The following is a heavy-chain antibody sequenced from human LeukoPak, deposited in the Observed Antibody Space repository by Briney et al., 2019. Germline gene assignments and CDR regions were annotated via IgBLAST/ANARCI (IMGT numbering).Heavy chain of an antibody. V-gene: IGHV4-39*07. J-gene: IGHJ1*01. Sequence: PSETLSLTCTVSGGSISISSYYWGWIRQPPGKGLEWIGSIYYSGSTYYNPSLKSRVTISVDTSKNQFSLKLTSVTAADTAVYFCASSTAVGKAKKFQEWGQGTLVTVSS. D-gene: IGHD1-26*01. CDR1: GGSISISSYY. CDR2: IYYSGST. CDR3: ASSTAVGKAKKFQE.